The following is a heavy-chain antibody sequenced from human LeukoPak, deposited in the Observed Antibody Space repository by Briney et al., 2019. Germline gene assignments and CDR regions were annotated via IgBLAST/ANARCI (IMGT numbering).Heavy chain of an antibody. V-gene: IGHV3-48*03. CDR2: ISSSGSTI. J-gene: IGHJ4*02. Sequence: GGSLRRSCAASGFTFSSYEMNWVRQAPGKGLQWVSCISSSGSTIYYADSVKGRFTIPRSKSQNSLYLEMNSLRAKDKAVYYCARTDIGDWGYFDYWGQGTLVTVSS. CDR1: GFTFSSYE. CDR3: ARTDIGDWGYFDY. D-gene: IGHD3/OR15-3a*01.